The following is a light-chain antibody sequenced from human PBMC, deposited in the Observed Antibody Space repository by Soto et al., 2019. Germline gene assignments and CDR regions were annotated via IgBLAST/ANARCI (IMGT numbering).Light chain of an antibody. V-gene: IGLV2-14*01. CDR2: EVS. CDR1: IGDIGTYNY. J-gene: IGLJ2*01. CDR3: SSYTSGSTLV. Sequence: QSALTQPASVSGSPGQSITISCAGTIGDIGTYNYVSWYQQQPDKAPKLIIYEVSNRPSGVSNRFSGSKSGNTASLTISGLQADDEADYYCSSYTSGSTLVFGGGTKVTVL.